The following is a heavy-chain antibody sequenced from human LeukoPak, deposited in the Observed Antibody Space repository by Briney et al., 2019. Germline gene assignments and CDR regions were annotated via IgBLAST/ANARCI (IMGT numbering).Heavy chain of an antibody. CDR3: ARGGISIFGVVIYMDV. CDR1: GFSFDDYG. D-gene: IGHD3-3*01. J-gene: IGHJ6*03. V-gene: IGHV3-20*04. Sequence: AGGSLRLSCAASGFSFDDYGMSWVRHAPGKGLEWVSGINWNGGSTGYADSVKGRFTISRDNAKNSLSLQMNSLRVEDTALYYCARGGISIFGVVIYMDVWGKGTTVIVSS. CDR2: INWNGGST.